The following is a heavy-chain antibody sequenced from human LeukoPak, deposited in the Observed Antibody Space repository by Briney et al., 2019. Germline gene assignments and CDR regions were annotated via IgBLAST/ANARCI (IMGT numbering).Heavy chain of an antibody. J-gene: IGHJ4*02. CDR2: ISSSGSTI. D-gene: IGHD3-22*01. CDR1: GFTFSSYE. V-gene: IGHV3-48*03. CDR3: ARDQVYDSGN. Sequence: PGGSLRLSCAASGFTFSSYEMNWVRQAPGKGLEWVSYISSSGSTIYYADSVKGRLTISRDNAKNSLYLQMNSLRAEDTAVYYCARDQVYDSGNWGQGTLVTVSS.